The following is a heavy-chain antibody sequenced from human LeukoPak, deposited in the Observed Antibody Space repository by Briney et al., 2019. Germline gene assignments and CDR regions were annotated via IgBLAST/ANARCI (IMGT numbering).Heavy chain of an antibody. D-gene: IGHD3-10*01. J-gene: IGHJ4*02. CDR3: ARWSADGSGSPYYFDY. CDR1: GGSFSGYY. Sequence: PSETLSLTCAVYGGSFSGYYWSWIRQPPGKGLEWIGEINHSGSTNYNPSLKSRVTISVDTSKNQFSLKLGSVTAADTAVYYCARWSADGSGSPYYFDYWGQGTLVTVSS. CDR2: INHSGST. V-gene: IGHV4-34*01.